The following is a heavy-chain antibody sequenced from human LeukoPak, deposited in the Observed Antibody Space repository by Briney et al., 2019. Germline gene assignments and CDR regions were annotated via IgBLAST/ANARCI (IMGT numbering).Heavy chain of an antibody. CDR2: IYYSGST. Sequence: SETLSLTCTVSGGSISSYYWSWIRQPPGKGLEWIGYIYYSGSTNYNPSLKSRVTISVDTSKNQFSLKLSSVTAADTAVYYCARVGGYSSGPEPSFDYGAREPWSPSPQ. CDR1: GGSISSYY. V-gene: IGHV4-59*01. D-gene: IGHD6-19*01. J-gene: IGHJ4*02. CDR3: ARVGGYSSGPEPSFDY.